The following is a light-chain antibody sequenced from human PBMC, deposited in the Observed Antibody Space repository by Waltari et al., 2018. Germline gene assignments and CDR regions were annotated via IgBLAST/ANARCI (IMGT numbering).Light chain of an antibody. V-gene: IGLV1-44*01. J-gene: IGLJ2*01. CDR2: RNN. CDR1: SSNIGSNT. Sequence: SVLTQTPSASGTPGQRVTISCSGSSSNIGSNTVNWYQQHPGTAPKLLIYRNNQRPSGVPDRFSGSKSGTSASLAISGLQSEDEADYYCAAWDDSLNGPVFGGGTKLTVL. CDR3: AAWDDSLNGPV.